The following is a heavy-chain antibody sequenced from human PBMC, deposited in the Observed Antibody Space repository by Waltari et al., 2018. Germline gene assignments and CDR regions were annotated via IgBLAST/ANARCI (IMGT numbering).Heavy chain of an antibody. V-gene: IGHV1-69*08. CDR1: GGTFSSYT. D-gene: IGHD3-22*01. CDR2: IIPILGIA. Sequence: QVQLVQSGAEVKKPGSSVKVSCKASGGTFSSYTISWVRQAPGQGLEWMGRIIPILGIANYAQKFQGRVTITADKSTSTAYMELSSLRSEDTAVYYCAREYYYDSSCYQLGVDYWGQGTLVTVSS. CDR3: AREYYYDSSCYQLGVDY. J-gene: IGHJ4*02.